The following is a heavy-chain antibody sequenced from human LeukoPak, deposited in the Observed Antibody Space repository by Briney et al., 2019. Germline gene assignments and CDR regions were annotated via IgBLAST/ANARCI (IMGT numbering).Heavy chain of an antibody. Sequence: SETLSLTCTVSGGSIISGGYYWSWIRQPAGKGLEWIGRIYTSGSTNYNPSLKSRVTMSVDTSKNQFSLKLSSVTAADTAVYYCARAFYGSGSLFDYWGQGTLVTVSS. J-gene: IGHJ4*02. CDR3: ARAFYGSGSLFDY. D-gene: IGHD3-10*01. V-gene: IGHV4-61*02. CDR2: IYTSGST. CDR1: GGSIISGGYY.